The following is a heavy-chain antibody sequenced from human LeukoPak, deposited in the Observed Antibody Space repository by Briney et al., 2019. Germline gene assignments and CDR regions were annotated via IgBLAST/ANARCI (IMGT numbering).Heavy chain of an antibody. CDR2: ISNSGSTT. CDR1: GFTFSDYY. CDR3: ARDGRRDSDAFDI. D-gene: IGHD1-1*01. J-gene: IGHJ3*02. V-gene: IGHV3-11*04. Sequence: GGSLRLSCAASGFTFSDYYMSWIRQAPGKGLEWVSYISNSGSTTYYADSVKGRFTISRDNAKNSLYLQMNSLRAEDTAVYYCARDGRRDSDAFDIWGQGTMVTVSS.